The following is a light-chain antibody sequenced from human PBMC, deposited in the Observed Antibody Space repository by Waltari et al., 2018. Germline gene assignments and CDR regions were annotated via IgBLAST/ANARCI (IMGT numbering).Light chain of an antibody. J-gene: IGKJ4*01. CDR3: QRYNDWPPLT. CDR2: GAS. V-gene: IGKV3-15*01. CDR1: QRVSSF. Sequence: VMTQHPATLSLSPGERATLSCRARQRVSSFLAWYQQKPGQAPRLLIYGASTRATGISAMFGGRAAGTEFTLTTSSLRSGDFAVDYGQRYNDWPPLTFGGGTKVEIK.